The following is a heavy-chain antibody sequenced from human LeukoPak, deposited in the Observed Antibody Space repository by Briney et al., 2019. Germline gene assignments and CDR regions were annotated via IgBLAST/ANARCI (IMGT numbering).Heavy chain of an antibody. V-gene: IGHV4-34*01. CDR2: INHSGST. Sequence: PSETLSLTCAVYGGSFSGYYWSWIRQPPGKGLEWIGEINHSGSTNYNPSLKSRVTISVDTSKNQFSLKLSSVTAADTAVYYCARDRNRRFGDLLPFDYWGQGTLVTVSS. J-gene: IGHJ4*02. D-gene: IGHD3-10*01. CDR1: GGSFSGYY. CDR3: ARDRNRRFGDLLPFDY.